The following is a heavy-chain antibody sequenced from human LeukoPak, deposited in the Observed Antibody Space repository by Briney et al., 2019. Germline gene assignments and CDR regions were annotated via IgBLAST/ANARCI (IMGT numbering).Heavy chain of an antibody. V-gene: IGHV1-24*01. J-gene: IGHJ4*02. CDR1: GYTLTELS. CDR3: AREAYYGSGSYFDY. D-gene: IGHD3-10*01. CDR2: FDPEDGET. Sequence: GASVKVSCKVSGYTLTELSMHWVRQAPGKGLEWMGGFDPEDGETIYAQKLQGRVTMTTDTSTSTAYMELRSLRSDDTAVYYCAREAYYGSGSYFDYWGQGTLVTVSS.